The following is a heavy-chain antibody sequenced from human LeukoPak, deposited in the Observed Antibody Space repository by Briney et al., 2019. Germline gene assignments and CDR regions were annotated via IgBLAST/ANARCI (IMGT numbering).Heavy chain of an antibody. D-gene: IGHD6-13*01. CDR1: GGSFSGYY. CDR2: INHSGST. V-gene: IGHV4-34*01. Sequence: SETLSLTCAVYGGSFSGYYLSWIRQPPGKGLEWIGEINHSGSTNYNPSLKSRVTISVDTSKNQFSLTLSSVTAADTAVYYCARGPDSSSWTFTYSYSYMDVWGQGPTVTVSS. J-gene: IGHJ6*03. CDR3: ARGPDSSSWTFTYSYSYMDV.